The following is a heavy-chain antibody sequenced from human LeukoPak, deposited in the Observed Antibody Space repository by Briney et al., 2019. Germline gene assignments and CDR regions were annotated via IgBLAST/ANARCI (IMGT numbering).Heavy chain of an antibody. D-gene: IGHD3-22*01. CDR3: ARDTYFDTTPLDY. V-gene: IGHV1-69*01. Sequence: SVKVSCKASGGTFSSYAISWVRQAPGQGLEWMGGIIPIFGTANYAQKFQGRVTITADESTTTAYMELRSLRSDDTAVYYCARDTYFDTTPLDYWGQGTLVTVSS. CDR2: IIPIFGTA. CDR1: GGTFSSYA. J-gene: IGHJ4*02.